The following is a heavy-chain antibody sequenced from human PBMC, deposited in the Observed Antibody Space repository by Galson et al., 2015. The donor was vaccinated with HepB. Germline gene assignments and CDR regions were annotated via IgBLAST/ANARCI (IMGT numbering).Heavy chain of an antibody. CDR3: AKERNPQDSGEFEN. Sequence: SLRLSCAASGFTFSDFGINWVRQAPGKGLEWVAVISFGGSKKYYTDSVKGRFTISRDNSNNTLYLQMNSLRVEDTAVYYCAKERNPQDSGEFENWRQGTLVTVSS. CDR1: GFTFSDFG. CDR2: ISFGGSKK. J-gene: IGHJ4*02. V-gene: IGHV3-30*18. D-gene: IGHD6-19*01.